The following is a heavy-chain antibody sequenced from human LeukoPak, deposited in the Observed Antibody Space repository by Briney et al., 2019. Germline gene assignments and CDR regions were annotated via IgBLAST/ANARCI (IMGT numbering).Heavy chain of an antibody. CDR3: ARGWYYYGSGSYYRLDY. CDR1: GGTFSSYA. CDR2: IIPIFGTA. J-gene: IGHJ4*02. V-gene: IGHV1-69*05. Sequence: ASVKVSCKASGGTFSSYAISWVRQAPGQGLEWMGRIIPIFGTANYAQKFQGRVTITTDESTSTAYMELSSLRSEDTAVYYCARGWYYYGSGSYYRLDYWGQGTLVTVSS. D-gene: IGHD3-10*01.